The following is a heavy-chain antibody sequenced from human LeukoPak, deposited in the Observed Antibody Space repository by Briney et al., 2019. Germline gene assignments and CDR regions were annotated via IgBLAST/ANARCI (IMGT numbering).Heavy chain of an antibody. CDR3: ARDAGGPYINSSEWFDP. CDR2: INPRGGST. D-gene: IGHD6-6*01. Sequence: ASVKVSCKASGYTFTSYYMHWVRQAPGQGLEWMGTINPRGGSTSYALKFQGRVTMTRDMSTSTVCMELSSLRSEDTAVYYCARDAGGPYINSSEWFDPWGQGTLVTVSS. CDR1: GYTFTSYY. V-gene: IGHV1-46*01. J-gene: IGHJ5*02.